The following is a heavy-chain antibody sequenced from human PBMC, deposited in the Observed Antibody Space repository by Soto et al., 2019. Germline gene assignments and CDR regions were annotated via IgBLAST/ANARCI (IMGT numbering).Heavy chain of an antibody. V-gene: IGHV4-31*03. J-gene: IGHJ4*02. D-gene: IGHD2-15*01. CDR3: ARVGYCSGGSCYSGPVVDY. CDR2: IYYSGST. CDR1: GGSISSGGYY. Sequence: QVQLQESGPGLVKPSQTLSLTCTVSGGSISSGGYYWSWIRQHPGKGLEWIGYIYYSGSTYYNPSLKSRVTISVDTSKNQFSLKLSSVTAADTAVYYCARVGYCSGGSCYSGPVVDYWGQGTLVTVSS.